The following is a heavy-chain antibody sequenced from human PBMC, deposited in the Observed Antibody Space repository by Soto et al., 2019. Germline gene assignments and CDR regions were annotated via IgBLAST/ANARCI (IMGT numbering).Heavy chain of an antibody. V-gene: IGHV5-51*01. CDR1: EGSCVNYC. Sequence: WKGGEGSCVNYCVRWMSKKTGKGLEWMSIIYPGDSDRRYSASFQGQVTISADQSISTAQLQWSSLKASHAANYHCPRFRSRDYYYGMDVSRQGTTVTGS. CDR2: IYPGDSDR. J-gene: IGHJ6*02. CDR3: PRFRSRDYYYGMDV.